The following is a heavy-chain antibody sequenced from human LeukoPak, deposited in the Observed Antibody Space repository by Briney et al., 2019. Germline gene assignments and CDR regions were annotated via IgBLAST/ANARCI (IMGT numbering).Heavy chain of an antibody. CDR3: ARVPRSTRIPIFR. CDR1: GFTFSVYN. V-gene: IGHV3-48*04. D-gene: IGHD3-3*01. J-gene: IGHJ4*02. CDR2: ISSSGDTV. Sequence: GGSLRLSCAASGFTFSVYNMNWVRQAPGKGLEWVSYISSSGDTVCYADSVKGRFTISRDNAKSSLYLQMNSLRAEDTAVYYCARVPRSTRIPIFRWGQGTLVTVSS.